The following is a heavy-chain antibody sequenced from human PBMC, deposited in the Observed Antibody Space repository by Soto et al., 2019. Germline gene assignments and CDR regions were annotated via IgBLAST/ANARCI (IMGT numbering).Heavy chain of an antibody. CDR2: IDPSGVTT. V-gene: IGHV1-46*01. CDR3: ARLFVKWLDP. Sequence: QEQLVQSGAEVKKPGASVNISCKASGYSFANYYIHWVRQVPGQGLEWMGMIDPSGVTTKSAQNFQGRIALTKATSASTVYMELSSLRTDDTAVYYCARLFVKWLDPWGQGTLVTVSS. J-gene: IGHJ5*02. CDR1: GYSFANYY.